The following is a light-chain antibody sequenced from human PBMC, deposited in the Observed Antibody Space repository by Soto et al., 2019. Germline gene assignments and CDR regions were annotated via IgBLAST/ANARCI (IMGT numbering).Light chain of an antibody. CDR3: SSYAGSSTYV. Sequence: QSALTQPASVSGSPGQSITISCTGTSSDFGSYNLVSWYQQHPGKAPKRMIYEDSKRPSGVSNRFSGSKSGNTASLTISGLQAEYDSDYYFSSYAGSSTYVFGTGTKLTVL. J-gene: IGLJ1*01. CDR1: SSDFGSYNL. CDR2: EDS. V-gene: IGLV2-23*01.